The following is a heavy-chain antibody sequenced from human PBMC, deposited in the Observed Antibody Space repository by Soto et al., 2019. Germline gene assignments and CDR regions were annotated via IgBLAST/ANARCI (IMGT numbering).Heavy chain of an antibody. CDR1: GFIFNNNA. Sequence: QGQLVESGGGVVQPGRSLRLSCAASGFIFNNNAMHWVRQAPGKGLEWVAVTLYDGSNKYYADSVKGRFTISRDNSKNTLYLEMNSLRAEDTAVYYCARDRSRGWSYFDYWGQGTLVTVSS. CDR2: TLYDGSNK. V-gene: IGHV3-30*03. D-gene: IGHD6-19*01. J-gene: IGHJ4*02. CDR3: ARDRSRGWSYFDY.